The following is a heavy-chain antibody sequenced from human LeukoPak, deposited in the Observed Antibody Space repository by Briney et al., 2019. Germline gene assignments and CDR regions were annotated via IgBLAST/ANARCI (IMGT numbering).Heavy chain of an antibody. CDR2: ISSSGSTI. D-gene: IGHD1-26*01. V-gene: IGHV3-11*01. CDR1: GFTFSDYY. CDR3: AGVLSGATMIFDY. Sequence: GGSLRLSCAASGFTFSDYYMSWIRQAPGKGLEWVSYISSSGSTIYYADSVKGRFTISRDNAKNSLYLQMNSLRAEDTAVYYCAGVLSGATMIFDYWGQGTLVTVSS. J-gene: IGHJ4*02.